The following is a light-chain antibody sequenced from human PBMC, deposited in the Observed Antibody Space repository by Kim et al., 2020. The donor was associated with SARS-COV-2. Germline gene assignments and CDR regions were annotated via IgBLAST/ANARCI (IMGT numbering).Light chain of an antibody. CDR1: SSNIGAGYD. J-gene: IGLJ1*01. V-gene: IGLV1-40*01. CDR3: QAYDTGLRGAV. CDR2: GHT. Sequence: QSVLTQPPSVSAAPGQRVTISCTGSSSNIGAGYDLNWYQLIPGRAPKLVISGHTHRPSGVPDRFSGSKSGSSVSLTIAGLQPEDEADYYCQAYDTGLRGAVFGPGTKVTVL.